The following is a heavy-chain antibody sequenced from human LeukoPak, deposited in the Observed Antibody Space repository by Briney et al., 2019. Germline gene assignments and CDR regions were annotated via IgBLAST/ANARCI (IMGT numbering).Heavy chain of an antibody. D-gene: IGHD6-13*01. CDR1: GFTFSSFV. CDR2: ISGSGGST. J-gene: IGHJ4*02. Sequence: PGGSLRLSCAASGFTFSSFVMSWVRQAPGKGLEWVSAISGSGGSTYYADSVKGRFTISRDNSKNTLYLQMNSLRAEDTAVYYCAKDHYWQQLADFDYWGQGTLVTVSS. CDR3: AKDHYWQQLADFDY. V-gene: IGHV3-23*01.